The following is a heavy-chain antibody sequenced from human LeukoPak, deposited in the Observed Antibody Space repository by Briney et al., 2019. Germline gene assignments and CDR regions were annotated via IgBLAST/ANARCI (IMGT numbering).Heavy chain of an antibody. J-gene: IGHJ4*02. CDR2: IKSKTDGGTT. Sequence: PGGSLRLSCAASGFTFSGASMHWVRQPPGKGLEWVGRIKSKTDGGTTDYGAPVKGRFTISRDDSKNTVYLQMNSLKIEDTAVYYCRRAANPTERTDYWGQGTVVSVSS. D-gene: IGHD5-18*01. V-gene: IGHV3-15*01. CDR3: RRAANPTERTDY. CDR1: GFTFSGAS.